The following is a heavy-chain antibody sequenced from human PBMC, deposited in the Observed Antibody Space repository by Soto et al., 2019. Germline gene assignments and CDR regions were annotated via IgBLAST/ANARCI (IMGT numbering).Heavy chain of an antibody. CDR2: IGTAGDT. D-gene: IGHD2-15*01. CDR1: GFAFSAFD. J-gene: IGHJ4*02. V-gene: IGHV3-13*01. Sequence: PGGSLRLSCEGSGFAFSAFDMHWVRQPTGKGLEWVSTIGTAGDTYYAVSVKGRFTISRDNAKNSLSLQMNTLRVGDTAVYFCARSQEVGAHFFDSWGQGTQVTVSS. CDR3: ARSQEVGAHFFDS.